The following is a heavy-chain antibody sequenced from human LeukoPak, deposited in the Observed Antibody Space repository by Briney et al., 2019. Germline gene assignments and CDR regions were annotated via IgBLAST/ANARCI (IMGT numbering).Heavy chain of an antibody. Sequence: SETLSLTCAVSGGSISSSNWWSWVRQPPRKELEGSGEIYHSGSTNYNPSLKRRVTISVDKSKNQFSLKLSSVTAADTAVYYCARDGYFDWLSLDYWGQGTLVTVSS. V-gene: IGHV4-4*02. CDR2: IYHSGST. J-gene: IGHJ4*02. D-gene: IGHD3-9*01. CDR1: GGSISSSNW. CDR3: ARDGYFDWLSLDY.